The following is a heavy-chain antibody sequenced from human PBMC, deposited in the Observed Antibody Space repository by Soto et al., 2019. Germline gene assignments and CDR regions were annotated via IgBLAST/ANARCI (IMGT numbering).Heavy chain of an antibody. D-gene: IGHD3-9*01. V-gene: IGHV4-31*03. CDR3: AREPDILTGYYFDY. CDR2: IYYSGST. Sequence: QVQLQESGPGLVKPSQTLSLTCTVSGGSISSGGYYWSWIRQHPGKGLEWIGYIYYSGSTYYNPSLKSRVTISVDTSKNQFSLKLSSVTAADTAVYYCAREPDILTGYYFDYWGQGTLVTVSS. J-gene: IGHJ4*02. CDR1: GGSISSGGYY.